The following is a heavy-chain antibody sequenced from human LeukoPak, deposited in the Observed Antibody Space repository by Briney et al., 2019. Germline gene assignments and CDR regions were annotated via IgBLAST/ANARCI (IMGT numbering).Heavy chain of an antibody. J-gene: IGHJ6*04. Sequence: GGSLRLSCAASGFTFSSYGMHWVRQAPGKGLEWVAVISYDGSNKYYADSVKGRFTISRDSSKNTLYLQMNSLRAEDTAVYYCAKDREGGMDVWGKGTTVTVSS. CDR1: GFTFSSYG. CDR2: ISYDGSNK. CDR3: AKDREGGMDV. D-gene: IGHD3-10*01. V-gene: IGHV3-30*18.